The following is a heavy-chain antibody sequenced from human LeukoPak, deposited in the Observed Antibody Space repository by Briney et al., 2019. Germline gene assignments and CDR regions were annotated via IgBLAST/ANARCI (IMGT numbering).Heavy chain of an antibody. CDR1: GGSFSGYY. CDR2: INHSGST. J-gene: IGHJ4*02. V-gene: IGHV4-34*01. Sequence: PSETPSLTCAVYGGSFSGYYWSWIRQPPGKGLEWIGEINHSGSTNYNPSLKSRVTISVDTSKNQFSLKLSSVTAADTAVYYCARGQRRYFAAPHVFDYWGQGTLVTVSS. CDR3: ARGQRRYFAAPHVFDY. D-gene: IGHD3-9*01.